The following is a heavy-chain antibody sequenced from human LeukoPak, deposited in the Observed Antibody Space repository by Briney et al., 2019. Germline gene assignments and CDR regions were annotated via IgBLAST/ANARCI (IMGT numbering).Heavy chain of an antibody. CDR2: ISYSGTT. CDR3: ARGRIREDWFDP. J-gene: IGHJ5*02. V-gene: IGHV4-39*01. CDR1: GGSISSAAHY. Sequence: SETLSLTCSVSGGSISSAAHYWAWIRQPPGKGLECIGTISYSGTTYYTPSLKSRVTISVDTSKNQFSLMLRSVTADDTAAYYCARGRIREDWFDPWGQGTLVTVSS.